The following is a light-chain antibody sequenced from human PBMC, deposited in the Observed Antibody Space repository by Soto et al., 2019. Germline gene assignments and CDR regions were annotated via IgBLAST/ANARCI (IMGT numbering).Light chain of an antibody. CDR2: EVV. Sequence: QSSLTQPPSASGSPGQSVTISFTVTKNYIGVYDFVSWYQHHPGKAPRLIIYEVVQRPSGVPDRFSGSKSGNTASLTVSGLQAADEADYFCKSYAGSNTYVFGSGTKVTVL. CDR3: KSYAGSNTYV. CDR1: KNYIGVYDF. V-gene: IGLV2-8*01. J-gene: IGLJ1*01.